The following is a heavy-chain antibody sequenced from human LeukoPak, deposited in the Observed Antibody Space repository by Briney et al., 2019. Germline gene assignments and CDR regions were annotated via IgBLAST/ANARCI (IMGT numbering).Heavy chain of an antibody. D-gene: IGHD2-2*01. V-gene: IGHV1-69*02. Sequence: GASVKVSCKASGGTFSSYTISWVRQAPGQGLEWMGRIIPILGIANYAQKFQGRVTITADKSTSTAYMELSRLRSEDTAVYYCARVSSTRKYYYYYMDVWGKGTTVTVSS. J-gene: IGHJ6*03. CDR2: IIPILGIA. CDR1: GGTFSSYT. CDR3: ARVSSTRKYYYYYMDV.